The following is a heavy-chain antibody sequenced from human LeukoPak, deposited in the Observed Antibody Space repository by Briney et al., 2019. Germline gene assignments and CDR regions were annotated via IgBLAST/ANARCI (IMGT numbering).Heavy chain of an antibody. CDR2: INPNSGGT. CDR3: ARDDGVLLFGEFSFDY. Sequence: EASVKVSCKASGYTFTGYYMHWVRQAPGQGGEWMGWINPNSGGTNYAQKFQGRVTMSRDTPISTAYMELSRLRSDDTAVYYCARDDGVLLFGEFSFDYWGQGTLVTVSS. V-gene: IGHV1-2*02. CDR1: GYTFTGYY. J-gene: IGHJ4*02. D-gene: IGHD3-10*01.